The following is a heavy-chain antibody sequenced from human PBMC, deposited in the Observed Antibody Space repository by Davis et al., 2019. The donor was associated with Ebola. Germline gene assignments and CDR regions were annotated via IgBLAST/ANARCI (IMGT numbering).Heavy chain of an antibody. J-gene: IGHJ4*02. V-gene: IGHV3-64D*06. CDR1: GFAFGSYA. CDR2: ISTNGETT. CDR3: VKDRFTVVVVHGGFDY. D-gene: IGHD2-15*01. Sequence: PGGSLRLSCSASGFAFGSYAMHWVRQAPGKGLESVARISTNGETTYYAESVKGRFTISRENSRGTLYLQMRSLTTEDTAVYYCVKDRFTVVVVHGGFDYWGQGTVVTVSS.